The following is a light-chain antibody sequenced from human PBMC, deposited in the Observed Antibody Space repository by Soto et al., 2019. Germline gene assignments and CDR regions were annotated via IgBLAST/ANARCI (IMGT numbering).Light chain of an antibody. CDR3: QQYGNSRT. Sequence: KASQTVRNNYLAWYQQKPGQAPRLLIYGASSRATGIPDRFSGSGSGTDFTLTISRLEPEDFAVYYCQQYGNSRTFGQGTKVDIK. J-gene: IGKJ1*01. CDR2: GAS. CDR1: QTVRNNY. V-gene: IGKV3-20*01.